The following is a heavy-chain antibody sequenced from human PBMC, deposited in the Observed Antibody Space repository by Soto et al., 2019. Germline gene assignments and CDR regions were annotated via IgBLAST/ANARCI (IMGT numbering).Heavy chain of an antibody. V-gene: IGHV4-30-4*01. CDR2: IYYSGST. J-gene: IGHJ6*02. Sequence: PSETLSLTCTVSGGSIGSGDYYWSWIRQPPGKGLEWIGYIYYSGSTYYNPSLKSRVTISVDASKNQFSLKLSSVTAADTAVYYCARAEYSNYVGYYYYYGMDVWGQGTTVTVSS. CDR1: GGSIGSGDYY. D-gene: IGHD4-4*01. CDR3: ARAEYSNYVGYYYYYGMDV.